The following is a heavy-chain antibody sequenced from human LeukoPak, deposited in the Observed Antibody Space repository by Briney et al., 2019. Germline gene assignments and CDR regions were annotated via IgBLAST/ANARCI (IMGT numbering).Heavy chain of an antibody. V-gene: IGHV1-18*01. CDR2: VSAYNGKT. CDR3: ARRRISSAYHLDL. Sequence: GASVKVSCKASGYNFTNYVITWVRQAPGQGLEWMGWVSAYNGKTNYAQKFQDRVSMTTDTSTSTAYMELVSLRPDDTAIFYCARRRISSAYHLDLWGQGTLVTASS. J-gene: IGHJ5*02. CDR1: GYNFTNYV. D-gene: IGHD3-22*01.